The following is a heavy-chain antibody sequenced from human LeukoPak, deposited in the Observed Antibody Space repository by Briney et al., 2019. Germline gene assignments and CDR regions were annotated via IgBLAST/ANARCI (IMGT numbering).Heavy chain of an antibody. D-gene: IGHD2-15*01. CDR1: GFTFSSYG. CDR3: AKQLGYCSDGSCYFPY. V-gene: IGHV3-30*18. J-gene: IGHJ4*02. CDR2: ISYDGSNK. Sequence: GGSLRLSCAASGFTFSSYGMHWVRQAPGKGLEWVAVISYDGSNKYYADSVKGRFTISRDNSKNTLYLQMNSLRAEDTAVYYCAKQLGYCSDGSCYFPYWGQGTLVTVSS.